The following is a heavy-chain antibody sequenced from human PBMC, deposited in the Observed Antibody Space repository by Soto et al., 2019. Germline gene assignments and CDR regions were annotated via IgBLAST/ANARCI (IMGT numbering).Heavy chain of an antibody. CDR2: ISGSGGST. Sequence: EVQLLESGGGLVQPGGSLRLSCAASGFTFSSYAMSWVRQAPGKGLEWVSAISGSGGSTYYADSVKGRFTISRDNSKNKRDLQMNSLRSEDTAVYYCARDRSLGLRCITMVRGVAFDSWGQGTMVTVSS. CDR3: ARDRSLGLRCITMVRGVAFDS. J-gene: IGHJ3*02. CDR1: GFTFSSYA. D-gene: IGHD3-10*01. V-gene: IGHV3-23*01.